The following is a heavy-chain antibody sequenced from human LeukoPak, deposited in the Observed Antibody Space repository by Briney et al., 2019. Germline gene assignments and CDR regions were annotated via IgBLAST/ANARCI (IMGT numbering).Heavy chain of an antibody. V-gene: IGHV3-11*06. CDR1: GFTFSDYH. J-gene: IGHJ4*02. CDR3: ARLRIQLWYNDY. Sequence: GGSLRLSCAASGFTFSDYHMSWIRQAPGKGLEWVSYISSSSSYTNYADSVKGRFTISRDNAKNSLYLQMNSLRAEDTAVYYCARLRIQLWYNDYWGQGTLVTVSS. D-gene: IGHD5-18*01. CDR2: ISSSSSYT.